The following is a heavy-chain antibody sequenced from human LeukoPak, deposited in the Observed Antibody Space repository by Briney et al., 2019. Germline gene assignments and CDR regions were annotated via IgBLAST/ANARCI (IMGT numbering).Heavy chain of an antibody. D-gene: IGHD2-2*01. CDR3: ATLRDIVVVATTPTDV. Sequence: GGSLRLSCVASGFNFSPYAVHWVRQAPGKGLEWVAIISNDGTTESYTDSVKGRFTISRDDFKNTLYLQMNGLRLEDTAVYYCATLRDIVVVATTPTDVWGKGTTVIVSS. CDR1: GFNFSPYA. CDR2: ISNDGTTE. V-gene: IGHV3-30-3*01. J-gene: IGHJ6*04.